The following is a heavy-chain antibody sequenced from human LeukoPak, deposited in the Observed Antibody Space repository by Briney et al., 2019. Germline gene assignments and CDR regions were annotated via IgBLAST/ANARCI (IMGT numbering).Heavy chain of an antibody. J-gene: IGHJ5*02. CDR3: AKADKWLVPAS. V-gene: IGHV3-33*06. Sequence: GGSLRLSCAASGFTFSSYGMHWVRQAPGKGLEWVAVIWYDGSNKYYEDSVKGRFTISRDNSKNTLYLQMNSLRAEDTAVYYCAKADKWLVPASWGQGTLVTVSS. D-gene: IGHD6-19*01. CDR2: IWYDGSNK. CDR1: GFTFSSYG.